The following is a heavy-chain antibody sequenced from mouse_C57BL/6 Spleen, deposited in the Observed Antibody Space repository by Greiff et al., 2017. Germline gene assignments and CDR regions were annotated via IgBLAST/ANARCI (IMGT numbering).Heavy chain of an antibody. V-gene: IGHV1-55*01. D-gene: IGHD1-1*01. CDR1: GYTFTSYW. CDR2: IYPGSGST. J-gene: IGHJ4*01. Sequence: QVQLQQPGAELVKPGASVKMSCKASGYTFTSYWITWVKQRPGQGLEWIGDIYPGSGSTNYNEKFKSKATLTVDTSSSTAYMQLSSLTSEDSAVYYCAGYYYGSSYGAMDYWGQGTSGTVSS. CDR3: AGYYYGSSYGAMDY.